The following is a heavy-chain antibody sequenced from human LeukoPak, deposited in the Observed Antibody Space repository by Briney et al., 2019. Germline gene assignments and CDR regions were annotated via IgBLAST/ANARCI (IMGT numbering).Heavy chain of an antibody. Sequence: PGGSLRLSCAAPGFTFSDYNMRWIRQAPGKGLEWVSSISRSGSTKYYADSVKGRFTISRDSSKNTLYLQMNSLRAGDAAVYYCAKAPVTTCSGAYCYPFDYWSQGTLVTVSS. J-gene: IGHJ4*02. D-gene: IGHD2-15*01. V-gene: IGHV3-11*01. CDR3: AKAPVTTCSGAYCYPFDY. CDR1: GFTFSDYN. CDR2: ISRSGSTK.